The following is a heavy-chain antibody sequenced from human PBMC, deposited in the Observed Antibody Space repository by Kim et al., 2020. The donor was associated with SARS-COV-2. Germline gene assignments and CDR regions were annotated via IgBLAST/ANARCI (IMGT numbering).Heavy chain of an antibody. V-gene: IGHV3-11*01. Sequence: GGSLRLSCAASGFTFSDYYMSWIRQAPGKGLEWVSYISGSGTTIYYADSVKGRFTISRDNAKNSLYLQMNSLRAEDTAVYHCARAVVGANTGPSFDYWGQGTLVIVSS. CDR1: GFTFSDYY. J-gene: IGHJ4*02. CDR3: ARAVVGANTGPSFDY. CDR2: ISGSGTTI. D-gene: IGHD1-26*01.